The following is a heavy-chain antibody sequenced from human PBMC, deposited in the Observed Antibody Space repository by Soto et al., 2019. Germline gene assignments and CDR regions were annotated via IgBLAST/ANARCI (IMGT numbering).Heavy chain of an antibody. CDR3: AKGPGGSGSLTPRVDF. CDR2: ISGGGDTT. V-gene: IGHV3-23*01. Sequence: VQLLESGGGLVQPGGSLRLSCAASGFTFNNYAMTWVRQAPGKGLEWVSAISGGGDTTSYADSVKGRFTVSRDGSKNTRYMQMSSLRAEDTALYYCAKGPGGSGSLTPRVDFWCQGTLVTVSS. CDR1: GFTFNNYA. J-gene: IGHJ4*02. D-gene: IGHD3-10*01.